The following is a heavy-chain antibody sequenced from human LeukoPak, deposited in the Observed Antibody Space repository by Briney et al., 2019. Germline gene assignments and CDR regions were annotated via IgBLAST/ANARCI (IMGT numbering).Heavy chain of an antibody. D-gene: IGHD3-10*01. CDR1: GFTFSSYG. CDR2: VSYDGSNK. J-gene: IGHJ6*04. CDR3: TRSVRGDPSPATNMDV. V-gene: IGHV3-30*03. Sequence: GGSLRLSCAASGFTFSSYGMHWVRQAPGKGLEWVAVVSYDGSNKYYADSVKGRFTISRDNSKNTLYLQMNSLKTEDTAVYYCTRSVRGDPSPATNMDVWGKGTTVTISS.